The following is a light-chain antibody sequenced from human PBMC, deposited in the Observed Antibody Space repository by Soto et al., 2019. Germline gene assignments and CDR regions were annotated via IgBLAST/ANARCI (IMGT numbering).Light chain of an antibody. J-gene: IGLJ1*01. V-gene: IGLV2-23*01. CDR1: SSDVGAYNS. CDR2: KGT. Sequence: QSVLAQPASVSGSPGQSITISCTGTSSDVGAYNSVSWYQQHPHRAPQVIIYKGTQRPSGVSNRFSGSTSGNAASLTISALQDEEEAASSCCSSAPESTYVFGTGTMVTVL. CDR3: CSSAPESTYV.